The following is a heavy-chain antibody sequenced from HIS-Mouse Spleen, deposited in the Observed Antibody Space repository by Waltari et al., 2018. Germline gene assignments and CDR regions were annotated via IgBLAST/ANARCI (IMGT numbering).Heavy chain of an antibody. Sequence: EVQLVESGGGLVQPGGSLRLSCAASGFPFSRYWRSWVRQAPGKGLEWVANIKQDGSEKYYVDSVKGRFTISRDNAKNSLYLQMNSLRAEDTAVYYCARERRGPGWFDPWGQGTLVTVSS. D-gene: IGHD5-12*01. CDR2: IKQDGSEK. V-gene: IGHV3-7*01. CDR1: GFPFSRYW. CDR3: ARERRGPGWFDP. J-gene: IGHJ5*02.